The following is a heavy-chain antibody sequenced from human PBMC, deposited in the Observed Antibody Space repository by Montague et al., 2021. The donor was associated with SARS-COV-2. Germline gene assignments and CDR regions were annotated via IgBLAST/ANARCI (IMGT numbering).Heavy chain of an antibody. J-gene: IGHJ5*02. Sequence: SETLSLTCTVSGGSINSSYCSWIWKPQRTGLELIGNIHYNASSNSNSSLKTRVTISVDTSKYKFSLKLNSMTVADTAEYYCAGEDRWNWFDPWGQGTLVIVSS. V-gene: IGHV4-59*01. CDR3: AGEDRWNWFDP. CDR1: GGSINSSY. CDR2: IHYNASS. D-gene: IGHD5-24*01.